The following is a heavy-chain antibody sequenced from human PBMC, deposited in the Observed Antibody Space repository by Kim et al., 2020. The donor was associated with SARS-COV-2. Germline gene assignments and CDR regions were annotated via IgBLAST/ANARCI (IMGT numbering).Heavy chain of an antibody. CDR2: IIPILGIA. CDR1: GGTFSSYA. J-gene: IGHJ4*02. CDR3: ARDQTVTTQLFDY. Sequence: SVKVSCKASGGTFSSYAISWVRQAPGQGLEWMGRIIPILGIANYAQKFQGRVTITADKSTSTAYMELSSLRSEDTAVYYCARDQTVTTQLFDYWGQGTLVTVSS. V-gene: IGHV1-69*04. D-gene: IGHD4-17*01.